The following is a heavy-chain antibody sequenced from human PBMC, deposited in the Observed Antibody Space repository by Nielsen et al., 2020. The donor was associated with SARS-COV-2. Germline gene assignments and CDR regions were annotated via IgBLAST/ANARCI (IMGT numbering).Heavy chain of an antibody. CDR1: GFTFSSYE. V-gene: IGHV3-48*03. Sequence: GESLKISCAASGFTFSSYEMNWVRQAPGKGLEWVSYISTSGSTIYYADSVKGRFTISRDNAKNSLYLQMNSLRVEGTAVYYYVRETVTTGYWGQGTLVTVSS. CDR3: VRETVTTGY. CDR2: ISTSGSTI. J-gene: IGHJ4*02. D-gene: IGHD4-17*01.